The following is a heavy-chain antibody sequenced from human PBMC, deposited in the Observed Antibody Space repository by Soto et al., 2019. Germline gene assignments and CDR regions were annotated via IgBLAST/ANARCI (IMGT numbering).Heavy chain of an antibody. CDR1: GGTFSSSA. CDR2: SMPIFRTA. D-gene: IGHD3-3*02. V-gene: IGHV1-69*12. J-gene: IGHJ6*02. CDR3: AGDKDRQQLGGNYYYIMDV. Sequence: QVQLVQSGAEVKKPGSSLKVSCKASGGTFSSSAFSWVRQAPGQGLEWMGGSMPIFRTADYAQKFQGRVTITADESTSTAYMELSSLRSEDTGVYYCAGDKDRQQLGGNYYYIMDVWGQGTTVTVSS.